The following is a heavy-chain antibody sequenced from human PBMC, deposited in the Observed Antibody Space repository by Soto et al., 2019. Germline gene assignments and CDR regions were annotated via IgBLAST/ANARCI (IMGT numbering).Heavy chain of an antibody. CDR1: GFPFSSTG. J-gene: IGHJ6*02. CDR2: IWSDGSAK. D-gene: IGHD1-26*01. CDR3: HARDWDMGMDV. Sequence: QVQLVESGGGVVQPGRSLRLSCAVSGFPFSSTGMHWVRQAPGKGLEWVAVIWSDGSAKYYADSVKGRFTISRDNSKNTLYLQTNSLRADDTAVYYCHARDWDMGMDVWGQGTTVTVSS. V-gene: IGHV3-33*01.